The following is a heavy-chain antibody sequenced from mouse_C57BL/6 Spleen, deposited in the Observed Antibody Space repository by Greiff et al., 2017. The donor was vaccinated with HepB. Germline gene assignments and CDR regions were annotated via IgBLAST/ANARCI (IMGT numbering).Heavy chain of an antibody. J-gene: IGHJ3*01. CDR2: IYPGSGNT. V-gene: IGHV1-76*01. D-gene: IGHD1-1*01. CDR1: GYTFTDYY. CDR3: ARVEYYGSSTPFAY. Sequence: QVHVKQSGAELVRPGASVKLSCKASGYTFTDYYINWVKQRPGQGLEWIARIYPGSGNTYYNEKFKGKATLTAEKSSSTAYMQLSSLTSEDSAVYFCARVEYYGSSTPFAYWGQGTLVTVSA.